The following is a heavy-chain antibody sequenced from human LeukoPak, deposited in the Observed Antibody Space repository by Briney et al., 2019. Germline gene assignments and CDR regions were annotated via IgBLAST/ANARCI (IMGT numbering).Heavy chain of an antibody. J-gene: IGHJ4*02. Sequence: GGSLRLSCAASGFTFSSYAMSWVRQAPGKGLEWVSAISGSGGSTYYADSVKGRFTISRDNSKNTLYLQMNSLRAEDTAVYYCAKGGTDYGDYLAVFDYWGQGTLVTVSS. D-gene: IGHD4-17*01. V-gene: IGHV3-23*01. CDR3: AKGGTDYGDYLAVFDY. CDR2: ISGSGGST. CDR1: GFTFSSYA.